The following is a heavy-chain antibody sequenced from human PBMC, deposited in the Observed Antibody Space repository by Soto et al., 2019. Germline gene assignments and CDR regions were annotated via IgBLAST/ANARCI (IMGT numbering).Heavy chain of an antibody. CDR3: ARGRSSYDFWSGVTGSFDP. J-gene: IGHJ5*02. D-gene: IGHD3-3*01. CDR2: INHSGST. Sequence: SETLSLTCAVYGGSFSGYYWSWIRQPPGKGLEWIGEINHSGSTNYNPSLKSRVTISVDTSKNQFSLKLSSVTAADTAVYYCARGRSSYDFWSGVTGSFDPWGQGNLVTVSS. V-gene: IGHV4-34*01. CDR1: GGSFSGYY.